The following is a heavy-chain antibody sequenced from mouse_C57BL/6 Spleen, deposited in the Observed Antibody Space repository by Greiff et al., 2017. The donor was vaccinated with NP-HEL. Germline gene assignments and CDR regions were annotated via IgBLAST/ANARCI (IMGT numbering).Heavy chain of an antibody. D-gene: IGHD2-2*01. CDR2: IWSGGST. CDR1: GFSLTSYG. J-gene: IGHJ4*01. CDR3: AGLRDGYYYAMDY. V-gene: IGHV2-2*01. Sequence: QVQLQQSGPGLVQPSQSLSITCTVSGFSLTSYGVHWVRQSPGKGLEWLGVIWSGGSTVYNAAFISRLSISKDNSKSQVFFKMNSLQADDTAIYYCAGLRDGYYYAMDYWGQGTSVTVSS.